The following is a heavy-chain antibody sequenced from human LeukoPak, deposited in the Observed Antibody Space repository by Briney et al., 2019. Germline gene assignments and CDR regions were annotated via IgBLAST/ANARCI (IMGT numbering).Heavy chain of an antibody. V-gene: IGHV3-74*01. CDR2: INSAGIST. Sequence: GWSLRLSCAASGFTFSDYWMHWVRQAPGKGLVWVSRINSAGISTNYADSVKGRFTISRDNAKNTLYLQMNSLRAEDTAIYYCGRDIATAVDYWGLGTLVTVPT. CDR1: GFTFSDYW. J-gene: IGHJ4*02. D-gene: IGHD6-13*01. CDR3: GRDIATAVDY.